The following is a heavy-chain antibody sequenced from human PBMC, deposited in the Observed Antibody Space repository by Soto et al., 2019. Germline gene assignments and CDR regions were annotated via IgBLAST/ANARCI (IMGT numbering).Heavy chain of an antibody. V-gene: IGHV3-21*01. CDR2: IISNSAYI. CDR3: TRDASRDSSARGWFDP. J-gene: IGHJ5*02. CDR1: GFTFRSFT. Sequence: GSLRLSCAASGFTFRSFTMNWVRQAPGKGLEWVSTIISNSAYIYYTDALRGRFTISRDNAKNSLHLQMNSLRAEDTAVYYCTRDASRDSSARGWFDPWGPGTLVTVSS. D-gene: IGHD6-13*01.